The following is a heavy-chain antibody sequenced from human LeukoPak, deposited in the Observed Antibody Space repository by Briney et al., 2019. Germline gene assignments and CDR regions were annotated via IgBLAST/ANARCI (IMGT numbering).Heavy chain of an antibody. CDR2: IIPIFGTA. V-gene: IGHV1-69*13. Sequence: ASVKVSCKASGGTFSSYAISWVRQAPGQGLEWMGGIIPIFGTANYAQKFQGRVTITADESTSTAYMELSSLRSEDTAVYYCARKENTAMVLRPWGQGTLVTVSS. CDR3: ARKENTAMVLRP. CDR1: GGTFSSYA. J-gene: IGHJ5*02. D-gene: IGHD5-18*01.